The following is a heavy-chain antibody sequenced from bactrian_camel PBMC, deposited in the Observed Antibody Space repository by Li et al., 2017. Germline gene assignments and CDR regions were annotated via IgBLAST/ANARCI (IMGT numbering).Heavy chain of an antibody. CDR3: AAGWSYGVGTLQRRHYDY. CDR2: IRRDGGET. J-gene: IGHJ4*01. CDR1: GHSRGSNC. D-gene: IGHD5*01. Sequence: HVQLVESGGGSVQTGGSLRLSCVVSGHSRGSNCVGWYRLPPGRPPAEREGIAAIRRDGGETWYAGSVKGRFTISQDSAKKTTYLQMDHLRTEDTAIYYCAAGWSYGVGTLQRRHYDYWGQGTQVTVS. V-gene: IGHV3S54*01.